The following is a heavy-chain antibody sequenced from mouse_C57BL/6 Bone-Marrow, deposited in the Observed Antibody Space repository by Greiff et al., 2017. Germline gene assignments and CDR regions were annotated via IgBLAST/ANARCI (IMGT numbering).Heavy chain of an antibody. CDR3: ARRLTRDY. CDR2: IDPGSGST. J-gene: IGHJ2*01. Sequence: VQLQQPGAELVKPGASVKMSCKASGYTFTSYWITWVKQRPGQGLEWIGDIDPGSGSTNYTETFKSKATLPVDTSSSTAYMQLSSLTSEDSAVYYCARRLTRDYWGQGTTLTVSS. V-gene: IGHV1-55*01. CDR1: GYTFTSYW.